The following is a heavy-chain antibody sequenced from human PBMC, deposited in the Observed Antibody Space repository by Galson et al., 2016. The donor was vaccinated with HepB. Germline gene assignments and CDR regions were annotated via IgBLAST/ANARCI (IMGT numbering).Heavy chain of an antibody. D-gene: IGHD3-3*01. CDR2: INTNTGNP. Sequence: GWINTNTGNPTYAQGFTGRFVFSLATSVSTAYLQINSLKAEDTAVYYCARDLGIHAFWSGYYTPSDYWGQGTLVTVSS. V-gene: IGHV7-4-1*02. J-gene: IGHJ4*02. CDR3: ARDLGIHAFWSGYYTPSDY.